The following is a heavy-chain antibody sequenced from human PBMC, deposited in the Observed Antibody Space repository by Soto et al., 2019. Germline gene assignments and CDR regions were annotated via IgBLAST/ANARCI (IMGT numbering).Heavy chain of an antibody. V-gene: IGHV3-74*01. CDR1: GFSFSSYS. D-gene: IGHD3-16*02. Sequence: GGSLRLSCVASGFSFSSYSMIWFRQAPGRGLEWVSCINCDGSNTRYADSVKGRFTISRDNAKNTLYLQMNSLRAEDTAVYYCARDLSGGVIALDAFDIWGQGRMVTVSS. CDR2: INCDGSNT. J-gene: IGHJ3*02. CDR3: ARDLSGGVIALDAFDI.